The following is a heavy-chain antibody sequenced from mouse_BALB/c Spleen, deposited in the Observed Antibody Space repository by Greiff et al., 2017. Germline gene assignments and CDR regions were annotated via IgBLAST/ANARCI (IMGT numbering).Heavy chain of an antibody. CDR1: GYSITSDYA. J-gene: IGHJ2*01. CDR3: ASSYYGNPFDY. D-gene: IGHD2-10*01. Sequence: EVKLVESGPGLVKPSQSLSLTCTVTGYSITSDYAWNWIRQFPGNKLEWMGYISYSGSTSYNPSLKSRISITRDTSKNQFFLQLNSVTTEDTATYYCASSYYGNPFDYWGQGTTLTVSS. CDR2: ISYSGST. V-gene: IGHV3-2*02.